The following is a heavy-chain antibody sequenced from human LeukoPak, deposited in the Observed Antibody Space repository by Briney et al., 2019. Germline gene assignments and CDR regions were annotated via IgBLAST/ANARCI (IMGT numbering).Heavy chain of an antibody. V-gene: IGHV4-59*08. Sequence: SETLSLTCTGSSGSISGYYWSWIRQPPGKGLEWTAYIYYSETTNYNPSLNSRVTISLDTSKRQFSLKLSSVTAADTAVYYCARHVLTAGAIEWGQGTLVTVSS. CDR1: SGSISGYY. D-gene: IGHD1-26*01. J-gene: IGHJ4*02. CDR3: ARHVLTAGAIE. CDR2: IYYSETT.